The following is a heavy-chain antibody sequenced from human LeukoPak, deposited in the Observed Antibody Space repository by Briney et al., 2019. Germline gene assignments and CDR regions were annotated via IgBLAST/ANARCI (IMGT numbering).Heavy chain of an antibody. D-gene: IGHD5-12*01. CDR3: ARNRGWLQFDY. Sequence: GGSLRLSCAASGFTFSNHWMHWVRQAPGKGLVWVSRINNDGTDTVYADSVKGRFTISRDNAKNTLHLQMDSLRAEDTAVYYCARNRGWLQFDYWGQGTLVTVSS. J-gene: IGHJ4*02. CDR2: INNDGTDT. V-gene: IGHV3-74*01. CDR1: GFTFSNHW.